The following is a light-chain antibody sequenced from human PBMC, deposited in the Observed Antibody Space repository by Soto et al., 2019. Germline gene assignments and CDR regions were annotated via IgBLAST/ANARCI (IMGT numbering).Light chain of an antibody. J-gene: IGKJ4*01. CDR2: WAS. Sequence: DIVMTQSPDYLAVSLGESATINCKSSQSVLYSSNNKNYLAWYQPQPGQPPKLLIYWASTRESGVPDRFSGSGSGTDLTLTISSLQAEDVAVYYCQQYYSTPLTFGGWTKVEIK. V-gene: IGKV4-1*01. CDR3: QQYYSTPLT. CDR1: QSVLYSSNNKNY.